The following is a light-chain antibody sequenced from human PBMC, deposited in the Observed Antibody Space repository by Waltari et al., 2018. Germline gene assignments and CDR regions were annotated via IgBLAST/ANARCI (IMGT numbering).Light chain of an antibody. CDR2: EGS. CDR1: SSDVGSYNL. J-gene: IGLJ2*01. CDR3: CSYAGSSTLGV. Sequence: QSALTQPASVSGSPGPSIPISCTGTSSDVGSYNLVSWYQQHPGKAPKLMIYEGSKWPSGVSNRFSGSKSGNTASLTISGLQAEDEADYYCCSYAGSSTLGVFGGGTKLTVL. V-gene: IGLV2-23*01.